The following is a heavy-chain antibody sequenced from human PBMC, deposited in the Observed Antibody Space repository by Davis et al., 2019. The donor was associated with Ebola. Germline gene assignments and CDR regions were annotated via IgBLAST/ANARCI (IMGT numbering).Heavy chain of an antibody. J-gene: IGHJ3*02. D-gene: IGHD1-1*01. CDR3: TGGPPMTGTGNAFVI. CDR1: GFTFKDYW. CDR2: IDSDGTST. Sequence: GESLKISCAASGFTFKDYWMYWVRQGPGKGLVWVSRIDSDGTSTAYAEFVTGRFTISRDNAKNLLYLHMNSPRPEDTAVYYCTGGPPMTGTGNAFVIWGQGTMVTVSS. V-gene: IGHV3-74*01.